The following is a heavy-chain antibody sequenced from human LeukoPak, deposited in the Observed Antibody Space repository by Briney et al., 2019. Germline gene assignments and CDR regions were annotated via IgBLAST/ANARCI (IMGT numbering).Heavy chain of an antibody. Sequence: GGSLRLSCAASGFTFSNYWMNWVRQAPGKGMEWVAIIEKDGSEILYVDSVKGRFTISRDNAKNSLYLQMNSLRAEDTAVNYCAAGAGWLIDWWGQGTLVTVSS. D-gene: IGHD6-19*01. CDR3: AAGAGWLIDW. CDR2: IEKDGSEI. J-gene: IGHJ4*02. V-gene: IGHV3-7*01. CDR1: GFTFSNYW.